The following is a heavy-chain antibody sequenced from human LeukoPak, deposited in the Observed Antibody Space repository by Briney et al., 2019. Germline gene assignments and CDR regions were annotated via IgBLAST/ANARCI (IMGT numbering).Heavy chain of an antibody. D-gene: IGHD3-10*01. J-gene: IGHJ4*02. CDR3: ASSGSIYGSGSAFDY. V-gene: IGHV1-18*01. CDR2: ISAYNGNT. CDR1: GYTFTSYG. Sequence: GASVKVSFKASGYTFTSYGISWVRQAPGQGLEWMGWISAYNGNTNYAQKLQGRVTMTTDTSTSTAYMELRSLRSDDTAVYYCASSGSIYGSGSAFDYWGQGTLVTVSS.